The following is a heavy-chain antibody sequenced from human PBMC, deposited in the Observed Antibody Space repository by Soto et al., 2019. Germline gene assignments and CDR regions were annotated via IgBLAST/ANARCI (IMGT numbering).Heavy chain of an antibody. CDR1: GGTFNNYP. J-gene: IGHJ6*02. V-gene: IGHV1-69*01. D-gene: IGHD5-12*01. CDR3: ARGRGYSGDDHYYYFDMDV. CDR2: SIPIFGTA. Sequence: QVQLVQSGAEVKKPGSSVKVSCKASGGTFNNYPITWVRQAPGEGLEWMGGSIPIFGTANYAQKFQGRVTISLAESTSTAYMALSSMRSEDTAVYYCARGRGYSGDDHYYYFDMDVWGQGTTVTVSS.